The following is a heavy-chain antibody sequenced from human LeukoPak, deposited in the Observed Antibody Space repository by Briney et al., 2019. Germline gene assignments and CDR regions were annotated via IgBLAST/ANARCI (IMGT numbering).Heavy chain of an antibody. CDR1: GFTFSSYG. Sequence: PGGSLRLSRAASGFTFSSYGMHWVRQAPGKGLEWVAVISYDGSNKYYADSVKGRFTISRDNSKNTLYLQMNSLRAEDTAVYYCAKDQFDPWGQGTLVTVSS. CDR2: ISYDGSNK. J-gene: IGHJ5*02. V-gene: IGHV3-30*18. CDR3: AKDQFDP.